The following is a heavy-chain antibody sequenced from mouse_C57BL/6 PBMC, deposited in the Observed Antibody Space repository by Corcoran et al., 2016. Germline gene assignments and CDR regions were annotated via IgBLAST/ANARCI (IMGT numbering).Heavy chain of an antibody. D-gene: IGHD1-1*01. J-gene: IGHJ2*01. CDR1: GYTFTDYY. Sequence: QVQLKQSGAELVRPGASVKLSCKASGYTFTDYYINWVKQRPGQGLEWIARIYPGSGNTYYNEKFKGKATLTAEKSYSTAYMQLSSLTSEDSAVYFCARSKATVYFDYWGQGTTLTVSS. V-gene: IGHV1-76*01. CDR2: IYPGSGNT. CDR3: ARSKATVYFDY.